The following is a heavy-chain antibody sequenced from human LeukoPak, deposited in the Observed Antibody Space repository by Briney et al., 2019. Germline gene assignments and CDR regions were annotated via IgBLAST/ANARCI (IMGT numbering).Heavy chain of an antibody. V-gene: IGHV1-18*01. CDR1: GYTFTSYG. D-gene: IGHD1-1*01. CDR2: ISAYNGNT. Sequence: ASVTVSCKASGYTFTSYGISWVRQAPGQGLEWMGWISAYNGNTNCAQRLQGRVTMTTDTSTSTAYMELRSLRSEDTAVYYCARALHLELHSYFDSWGQGTLVTVSS. J-gene: IGHJ4*02. CDR3: ARALHLELHSYFDS.